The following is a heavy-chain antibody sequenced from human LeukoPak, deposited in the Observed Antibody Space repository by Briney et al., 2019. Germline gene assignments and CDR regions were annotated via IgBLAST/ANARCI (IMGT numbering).Heavy chain of an antibody. V-gene: IGHV3-30-3*01. CDR2: ISYDGSNK. CDR3: ARGFGDPTHFDY. J-gene: IGHJ4*02. Sequence: GGSLRLSCAASGFTFSSYAMHWVRQAPGRGLEWVSVISYDGSNKYYADSVKGRFTVSRDNSKNTLCLQMNSLRVEDTAVYFCARGFGDPTHFDYWGQGTLVTVSS. D-gene: IGHD3-10*01. CDR1: GFTFSSYA.